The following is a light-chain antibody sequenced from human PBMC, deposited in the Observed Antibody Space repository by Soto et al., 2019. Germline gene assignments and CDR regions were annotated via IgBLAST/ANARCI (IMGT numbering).Light chain of an antibody. CDR3: QLYGSSPPRT. V-gene: IGKV3-20*01. J-gene: IGKJ1*01. CDR1: QSVSSTY. CDR2: GAS. Sequence: EIVLTQSPGTLSLSPGERATLSCRASQSVSSTYLGWYQQKPGQAPRLLIYGASSRATGIPDRFSGSGSATDFTLTIARLEPEDVGVYYCQLYGSSPPRTFGQGTKVEIK.